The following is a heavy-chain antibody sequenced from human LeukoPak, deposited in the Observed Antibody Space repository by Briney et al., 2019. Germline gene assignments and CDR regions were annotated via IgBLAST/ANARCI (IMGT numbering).Heavy chain of an antibody. CDR1: GFTFSSYG. V-gene: IGHV3-30*02. CDR3: AKDLGIARSYYYYYYMDV. CDR2: IRDDGSNK. D-gene: IGHD6-13*01. J-gene: IGHJ6*03. Sequence: GGSLRLSCAASGFTFSSYGMHWVRQAPGKGLEWVAFIRDDGSNKYYADSVKGRFTISRDNSKNTLYLQMNSLRAEDTAVYYCAKDLGIARSYYYYYYMDVWGKGTTVTISS.